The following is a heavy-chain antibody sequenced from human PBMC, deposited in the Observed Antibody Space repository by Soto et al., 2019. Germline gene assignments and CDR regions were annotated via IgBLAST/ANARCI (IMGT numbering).Heavy chain of an antibody. CDR1: GYAFTTYG. CDR3: GRGRYGDY. J-gene: IGHJ4*02. CDR2: ISAHNGNT. Sequence: QVHLVQSGAEVKKPGASVKVSCQGSGYAFTTYGITWVRQAPGQGLEWMGWISAHNGNTNYAQKLQGRVTVTKDTSTSTAYMELSRRTDDDTAVYYCGRGRYGDYWGQGALVTVSS. D-gene: IGHD1-1*01. V-gene: IGHV1-18*01.